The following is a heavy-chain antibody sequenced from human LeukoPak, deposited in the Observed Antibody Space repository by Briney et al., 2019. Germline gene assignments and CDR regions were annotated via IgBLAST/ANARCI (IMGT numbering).Heavy chain of an antibody. D-gene: IGHD2-2*02. CDR3: AIYDLVVPAAIGYRYFDY. J-gene: IGHJ4*02. Sequence: PSETLSLTCTVSGGSISSSSYYWGWIRQPPGKGLEWIGSIYYSGSTYYNPSLKSRVTISVDTSKNQFSLKLSSVTAADTAVYYCAIYDLVVPAAIGYRYFDYWGQGTLVTVSS. V-gene: IGHV4-39*01. CDR2: IYYSGST. CDR1: GGSISSSSYY.